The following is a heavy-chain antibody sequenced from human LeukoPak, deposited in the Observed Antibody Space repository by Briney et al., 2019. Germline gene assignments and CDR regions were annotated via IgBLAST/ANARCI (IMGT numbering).Heavy chain of an antibody. D-gene: IGHD5-18*01. V-gene: IGHV1-2*06. CDR3: ARDRDYVDTAMVGKGYYYYGMDV. J-gene: IGHJ6*02. CDR1: GYTFTVYY. CDR2: INPNSGGT. Sequence: ASVTVSCTASGYTFTVYYMHWVRQAPGQGLEWMGRINPNSGGTNYAQKFQGRVTMTRDTSISTAYMELSRLRSDDTAVYYCARDRDYVDTAMVGKGYYYYGMDVWGQGTTVTVSS.